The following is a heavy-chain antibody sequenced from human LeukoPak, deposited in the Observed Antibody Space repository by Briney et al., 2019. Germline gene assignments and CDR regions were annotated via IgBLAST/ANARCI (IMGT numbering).Heavy chain of an antibody. J-gene: IGHJ4*02. CDR3: ARYSSGWLGGY. CDR2: ISSSSYI. Sequence: GGSLRLSCAASGFTFSSYSMNWVRQAPGKGLEWVSSISSSSYIYYADSVKGRFTISRDNAKNSLYLQMNSLRAEDTAVYYCARYSSGWLGGYWGQGTLVTVSS. D-gene: IGHD6-19*01. V-gene: IGHV3-21*01. CDR1: GFTFSSYS.